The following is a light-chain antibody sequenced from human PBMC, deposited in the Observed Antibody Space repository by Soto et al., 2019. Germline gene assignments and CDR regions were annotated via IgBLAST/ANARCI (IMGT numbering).Light chain of an antibody. CDR1: QTVLSN. J-gene: IGKJ5*01. Sequence: VINQSACTLSVSPGEGATLSCRASQTVLSNLAWYQQKPGQAPRLLIYDASNRATGIPARFSGSGSGTDFTLTISSLEPEDFAVYYCQQRSNWPITFGQGTRLEIK. CDR2: DAS. CDR3: QQRSNWPIT. V-gene: IGKV3-11*01.